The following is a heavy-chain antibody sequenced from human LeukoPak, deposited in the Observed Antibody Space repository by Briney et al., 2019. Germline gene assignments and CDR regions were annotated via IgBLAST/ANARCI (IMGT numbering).Heavy chain of an antibody. CDR1: GGSISSGSYY. V-gene: IGHV4-61*02. Sequence: PSETLSLTCTVSGGSISSGSYYWSWLRQPAGTGLEWIGRIYTSGSTNYNPSLKSRVTISVDTSKNQFSLKLSSVTAADTAVYYCARGRRGSSRLDYWGQGTLVTVSS. D-gene: IGHD6-13*01. CDR2: IYTSGST. CDR3: ARGRRGSSRLDY. J-gene: IGHJ4*02.